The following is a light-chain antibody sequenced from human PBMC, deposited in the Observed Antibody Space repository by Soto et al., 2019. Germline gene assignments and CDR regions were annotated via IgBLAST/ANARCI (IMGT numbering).Light chain of an antibody. CDR2: EVS. Sequence: QSALTQPPSVSGSPGQSVTISCTGTSSDVGSYNRVSWYQQPPGTAPKLMIYEVSNRPSGVPDRFSGSKSGNTASLTISGLQAEDEADYYCRSYTSSSTLVFGGGTPLTVL. CDR3: RSYTSSSTLV. CDR1: SSDVGSYNR. J-gene: IGLJ2*01. V-gene: IGLV2-18*02.